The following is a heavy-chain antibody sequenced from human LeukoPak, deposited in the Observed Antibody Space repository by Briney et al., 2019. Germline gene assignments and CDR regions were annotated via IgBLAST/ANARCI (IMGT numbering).Heavy chain of an antibody. V-gene: IGHV4-59*08. D-gene: IGHD2-15*01. CDR2: MYYSGST. CDR1: GFTFSSYE. Sequence: GSLRLSCAASGFTFSSYEMNWVRQPPGKGLEWIAYMYYSGSTYYNPSLKSRLSLSVDMSKNEFSLKLNSVTAADTAVYFCAKGVLRSGGSLYEYYGMDVWGQGTTVTVSS. J-gene: IGHJ6*02. CDR3: AKGVLRSGGSLYEYYGMDV.